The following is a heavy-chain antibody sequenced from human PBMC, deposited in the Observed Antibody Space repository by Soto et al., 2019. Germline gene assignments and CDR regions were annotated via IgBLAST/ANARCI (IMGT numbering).Heavy chain of an antibody. Sequence: GASVKVSCKASGFTFTSSAVQWGRQARGQRLEWIGWIVVGSGNTNYAQKFQERVTITRDMSTSTAYMELSSLRSEDTAVYYCATCSSYLPYDAFDIWGQGTMVTVSS. CDR2: IVVGSGNT. V-gene: IGHV1-58*01. J-gene: IGHJ3*02. CDR1: GFTFTSSA. CDR3: ATCSSYLPYDAFDI. D-gene: IGHD2-21*02.